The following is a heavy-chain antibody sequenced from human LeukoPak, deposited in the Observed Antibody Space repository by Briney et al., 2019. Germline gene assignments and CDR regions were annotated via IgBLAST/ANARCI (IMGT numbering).Heavy chain of an antibody. D-gene: IGHD4-11*01. J-gene: IGHJ4*02. CDR1: GSSFSSYW. V-gene: IGHV3-7*01. CDR2: IKQDGSEK. Sequence: GGSLRLSCVASGSSFSSYWMSWVRQAPGKGPEWVASIKQDGSEKFYVDSVKGRFTISKDNARNSLYLQINSLRAEDTAVYYCAREDHSKYEYWGQGTLVTVSS. CDR3: AREDHSKYEY.